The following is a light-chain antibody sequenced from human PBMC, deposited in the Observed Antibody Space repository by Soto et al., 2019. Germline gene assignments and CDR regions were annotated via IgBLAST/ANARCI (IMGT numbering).Light chain of an antibody. CDR1: SNDVVGYKY. J-gene: IGLJ1*01. CDR2: EVT. Sequence: QSVLTQPASVTGSPGQSMTSSCTGTSNDVVGYKYVYWYLHRPGKAPHLTIYEVTSRPSGVSNRSSGSQAGNPASLATSGLQAEDEADYYCSSFTTIIALYVFGTGTMVIVL. CDR3: SSFTTIIALYV. V-gene: IGLV2-14*01.